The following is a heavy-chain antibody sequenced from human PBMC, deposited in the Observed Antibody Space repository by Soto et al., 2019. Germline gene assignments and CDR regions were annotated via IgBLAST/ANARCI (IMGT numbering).Heavy chain of an antibody. V-gene: IGHV1-69*13. D-gene: IGHD6-13*01. Sequence: SVKVSCKASGDTFSNYAFSWVRQAPGQGPEWMGGIIPIFGTPNYAQKFQARLTITADEYTSTAYMELSSLRSEDTAVYYCARGVDMEAAVANREYYYGRDCWGQRTTVAVSS. CDR1: GDTFSNYA. CDR3: ARGVDMEAAVANREYYYGRDC. J-gene: IGHJ6*01. CDR2: IIPIFGTP.